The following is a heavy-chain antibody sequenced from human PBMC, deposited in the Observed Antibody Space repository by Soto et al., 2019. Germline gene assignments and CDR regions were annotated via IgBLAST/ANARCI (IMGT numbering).Heavy chain of an antibody. CDR1: GGSVSSDDYS. V-gene: IGHV4-31*03. D-gene: IGHD2-8*01. CDR2: IRDSGST. CDR3: ARAMANYFDY. J-gene: IGHJ4*02. Sequence: QVQLQESGPGLVKPSQTLSVTCTVSGGSVSSDDYSWSWIRQHPGKGLEWIGYIRDSGSTYYNPSIEGRVTISVDTSKNQFSLRLRSVQAADTAVYYCARAMANYFDYWGQGTLVTASS.